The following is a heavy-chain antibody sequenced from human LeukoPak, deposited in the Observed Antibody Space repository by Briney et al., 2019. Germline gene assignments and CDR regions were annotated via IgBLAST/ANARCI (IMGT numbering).Heavy chain of an antibody. D-gene: IGHD3-3*01. CDR1: GGSISSSS. CDR3: ARLFGVVTETDY. V-gene: IGHV3-48*01. J-gene: IGHJ4*02. CDR2: ISSSSSTI. Sequence: PSETLSLTCTVSGGSISSSSYYWGWLRQPPGKGLEWVSYISSSSSTIYYADSVKGRFTISRDNAKNSLYLQMNSLRAEDTAVYYCARLFGVVTETDYWGQGTLVTGSS.